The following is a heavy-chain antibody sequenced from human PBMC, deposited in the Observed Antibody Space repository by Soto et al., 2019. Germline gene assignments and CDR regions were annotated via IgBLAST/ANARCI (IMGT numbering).Heavy chain of an antibody. CDR2: INPNSGAT. J-gene: IGHJ5*02. Sequence: KVSCKASGYTFTGYFMHWVRQAPGQGLEWMGWINPNSGATKYAQKFQGRVTLSRDTSIRTAYMELSGLRSDDTAVYYCARGGGTILAPLPWGQGTLVTVSS. D-gene: IGHD3-3*01. V-gene: IGHV1-2*02. CDR1: GYTFTGYF. CDR3: ARGGGTILAPLP.